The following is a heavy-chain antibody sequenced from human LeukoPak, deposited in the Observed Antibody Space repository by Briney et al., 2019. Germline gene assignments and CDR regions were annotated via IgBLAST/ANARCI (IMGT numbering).Heavy chain of an antibody. V-gene: IGHV4-59*01. J-gene: IGHJ4*02. CDR2: IYHSGST. CDR3: ARGGGYASPIGY. Sequence: PSETLSLTCTLSGGSISTYHWSWIRQPPGKGLEWVGYIYHSGSTSYNPSLKSRVTISVDTSKNQFSLKLSSVTAADTAVYYCARGGGYASPIGYWGQGALVTVSS. D-gene: IGHD5-12*01. CDR1: GGSISTYH.